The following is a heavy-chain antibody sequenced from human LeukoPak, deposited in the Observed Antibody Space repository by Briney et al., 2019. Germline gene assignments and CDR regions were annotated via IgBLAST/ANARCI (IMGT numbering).Heavy chain of an antibody. V-gene: IGHV3-74*01. CDR1: GFTFSNYW. D-gene: IGHD3-16*02. Sequence: GGSLRLSCAASGFTFSNYWMHWVRQAPGKGLVWVSRINSDGINTGYADSVKGRFTISRDNAKNSLYLQMNSLRAEDTAVYYCARVRVWGSYRYIDYWGQGTLVTVSS. CDR2: INSDGINT. J-gene: IGHJ4*02. CDR3: ARVRVWGSYRYIDY.